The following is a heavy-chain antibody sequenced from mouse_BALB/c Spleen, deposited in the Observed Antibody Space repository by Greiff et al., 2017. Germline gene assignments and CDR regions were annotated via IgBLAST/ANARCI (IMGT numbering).Heavy chain of an antibody. CDR1: GFNIKDTY. V-gene: IGHV14-3*02. CDR2: IDPANGNT. D-gene: IGHD1-1*01. Sequence: SGAELVKPGASVKLSCTASGFNIKDTYMHWVKQRPEQGLEWIGRIDPANGNTKYDPKFQGKATITADTSSNTAYLQLSSLTSEDTAVYYCARWYYGSSYYFDVWGAGTTVTVSS. CDR3: ARWYYGSSYYFDV. J-gene: IGHJ1*01.